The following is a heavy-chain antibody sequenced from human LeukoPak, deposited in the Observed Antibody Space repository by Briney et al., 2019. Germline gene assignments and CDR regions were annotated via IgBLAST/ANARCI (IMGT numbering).Heavy chain of an antibody. CDR2: IYFRGSI. CDR3: ARDYPDILTGMDV. V-gene: IGHV4-39*07. CDR1: GVSISSSNYF. Sequence: SETLSLTCTVSGVSISSSNYFWAWIRQSPGKGLEWIGSIYFRGSISSSPSLKSRVTISIDASKNQFSLKLTSVTAADTAVYYCARDYPDILTGMDVWGKGTTVTVSS. J-gene: IGHJ6*04. D-gene: IGHD3-9*01.